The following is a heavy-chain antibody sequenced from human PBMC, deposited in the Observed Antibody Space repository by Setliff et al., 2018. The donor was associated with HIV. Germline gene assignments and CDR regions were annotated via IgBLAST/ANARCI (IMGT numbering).Heavy chain of an antibody. CDR2: IDWDDDK. Sequence: TLSLTCTVSGGSISRGGYYWNWIRQPPGKALEWLARIDWDDDKYYSTSLKTRLTISKDTSKNQVVLKMTNMDPVDTATYYCVRMISYSPYFDYWGQGTLVTVSS. J-gene: IGHJ4*02. CDR1: GGSISRGGYY. V-gene: IGHV2-70*11. CDR3: VRMISYSPYFDY. D-gene: IGHD1-26*01.